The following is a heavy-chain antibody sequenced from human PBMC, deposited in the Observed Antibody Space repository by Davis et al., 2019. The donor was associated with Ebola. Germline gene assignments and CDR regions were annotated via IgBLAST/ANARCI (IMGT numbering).Heavy chain of an antibody. Sequence: GESLKISCAASGFTFSSYSMNWVRQAPGKGLEWVAVISYDGSNKYYADSVKGRFTISRDNSKNTLYLQMNSLRAEDTAVYYCARDIAVAVYYYGMDVWGQGTTVTVSS. CDR1: GFTFSSYS. V-gene: IGHV3-30*03. CDR3: ARDIAVAVYYYGMDV. D-gene: IGHD6-19*01. J-gene: IGHJ6*02. CDR2: ISYDGSNK.